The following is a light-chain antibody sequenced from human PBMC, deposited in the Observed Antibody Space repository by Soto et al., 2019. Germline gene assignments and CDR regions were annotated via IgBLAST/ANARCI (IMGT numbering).Light chain of an antibody. CDR2: EVT. CDR3: CSYAGTTTWV. V-gene: IGLV2-23*02. Sequence: QSALTQPASVSGSPGQSITISCTGTSSDVGSYNLVSWYQQRPGKAPKLMIFEVTKRPSGVSSRFSASKSGNTASLTISGVQAEDEADYYCCSYAGTTTWVFGGGTKLTVL. CDR1: SSDVGSYNL. J-gene: IGLJ3*02.